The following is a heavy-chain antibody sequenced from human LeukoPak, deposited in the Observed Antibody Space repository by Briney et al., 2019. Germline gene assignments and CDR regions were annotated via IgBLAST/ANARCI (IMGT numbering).Heavy chain of an antibody. J-gene: IGHJ6*02. CDR1: GFTFSSYA. V-gene: IGHV3-30*04. CDR3: AREDLYDSSGYYGYYYYGMDV. CDR2: ISYDGSNK. Sequence: GGSLRLSCAASGFTFSSYAMHWDRQAPGKGLEWVAVISYDGSNKYYADSVKGRFTISRDNSKNTLYLQMNSLRAEDTAVYYCAREDLYDSSGYYGYYYYGMDVWGQGTTVTVSS. D-gene: IGHD3-22*01.